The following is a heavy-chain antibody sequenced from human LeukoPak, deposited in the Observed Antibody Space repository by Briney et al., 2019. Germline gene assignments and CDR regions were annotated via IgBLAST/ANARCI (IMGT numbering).Heavy chain of an antibody. CDR2: ISGSSTYI. CDR3: ARGDIVIVPTTISVA. Sequence: GGSLRLSCVASGFTFSIYSMTWVRQAPGRGLEWVSSISGSSTYIYYADSVKGRFTISRDNAKNSLYLQMNSLRAGDTAVYYCARGDIVIVPTTISVAWGQGTLVTVSS. V-gene: IGHV3-21*01. CDR1: GFTFSIYS. J-gene: IGHJ5*02. D-gene: IGHD2-2*01.